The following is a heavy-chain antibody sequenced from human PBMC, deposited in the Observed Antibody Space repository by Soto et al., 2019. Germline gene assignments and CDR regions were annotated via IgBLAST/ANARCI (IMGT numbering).Heavy chain of an antibody. D-gene: IGHD3-3*01. J-gene: IGHJ6*03. CDR3: AKQQYYDFWSGYYTRYMDV. CDR2: ISYDGSNK. V-gene: IGHV3-30*18. CDR1: GFTFSSYG. Sequence: GGSLRLSCAASGFTFSSYGMHWVRQAPGKGLEWVAIISYDGSNKYYADSVKGRFTISRDNSKNTLYLQMNSPRAEDTAVYYCAKQQYYDFWSGYYTRYMDVWGEGTTVTVSS.